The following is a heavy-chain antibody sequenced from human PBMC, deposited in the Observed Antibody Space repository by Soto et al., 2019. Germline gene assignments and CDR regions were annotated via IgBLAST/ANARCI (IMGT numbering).Heavy chain of an antibody. CDR1: GGSISSYY. Sequence: SETLSLTCTGSGGSISSYYWSWIRQPPGKGLEWIGYIYYSGSTNYNPSLKSRVTISVDTSKNQFSLKLSSVTAADTAVYYCARVLFLEGSPVGDYYYGLDVWGKGTTVTVSS. CDR2: IYYSGST. CDR3: ARVLFLEGSPVGDYYYGLDV. V-gene: IGHV4-59*01. D-gene: IGHD3-3*01. J-gene: IGHJ6*04.